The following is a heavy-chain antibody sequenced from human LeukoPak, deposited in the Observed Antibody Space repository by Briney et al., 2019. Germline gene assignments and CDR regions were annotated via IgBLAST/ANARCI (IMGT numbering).Heavy chain of an antibody. Sequence: SETLSLTCVVSGGSVSGYYWGWIRQPPGRGLEWIGYVYYSGSTNYNPSFKSRITISVDTSRNQFSLQLSSVTAADTAVYYCARIHRYCSGGACYVLDNWGQGTLVAVST. D-gene: IGHD2-15*01. J-gene: IGHJ4*02. CDR1: GGSVSGYY. CDR2: VYYSGST. CDR3: ARIHRYCSGGACYVLDN. V-gene: IGHV4-59*02.